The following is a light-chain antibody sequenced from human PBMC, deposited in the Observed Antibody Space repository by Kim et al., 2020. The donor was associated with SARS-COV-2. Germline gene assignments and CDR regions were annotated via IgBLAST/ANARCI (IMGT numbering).Light chain of an antibody. CDR1: SSDVGGYDD. V-gene: IGLV2-14*03. CDR2: DVT. CDR3: SSYTSSSASVV. J-gene: IGLJ2*01. Sequence: QAITISCTRTSSDVGGYDDVSWYQQRPGKAPNLMIYDVTGRPSGVSNRFSGSKSGNTASLTISGLQAEDEADYYCSSYTSSSASVVFGGGTQLTVL.